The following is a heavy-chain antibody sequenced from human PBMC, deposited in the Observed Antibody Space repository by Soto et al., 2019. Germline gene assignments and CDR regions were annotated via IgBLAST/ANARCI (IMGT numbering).Heavy chain of an antibody. Sequence: QVQLQESGPGLVKPSQTLSLTCTVSGGSISSGDYYWSWIRQPPGKGLEWIGYIYYSGSTYYNPSLKSRVTISVDPSQNQFSLELSSVTAGDPAVYYCAKAPRGRGPNDYWGQGTLVTVSS. V-gene: IGHV4-30-4*01. CDR3: AKAPRGRGPNDY. CDR2: IYYSGST. J-gene: IGHJ4*02. D-gene: IGHD1-26*01. CDR1: GGSISSGDYY.